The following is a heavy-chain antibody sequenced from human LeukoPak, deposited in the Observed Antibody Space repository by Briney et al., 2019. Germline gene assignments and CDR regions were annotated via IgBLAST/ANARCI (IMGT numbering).Heavy chain of an antibody. J-gene: IGHJ6*03. Sequence: GGSLRLSCAASGFTFSSYEMNWVRQAPGKGLEWLSHISVSGTTIHYADSVKGRFTISRDNAKNTVFLQMGSLRADDTAMYYCARAGELRYMDVWGKGTAVTVSS. CDR2: ISVSGTTI. V-gene: IGHV3-48*03. CDR1: GFTFSSYE. D-gene: IGHD3-16*01. CDR3: ARAGELRYMDV.